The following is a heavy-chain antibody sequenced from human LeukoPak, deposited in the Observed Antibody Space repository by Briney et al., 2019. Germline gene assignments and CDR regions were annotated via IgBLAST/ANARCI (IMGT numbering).Heavy chain of an antibody. CDR1: GFTFSSYA. V-gene: IGHV3-30-3*01. CDR3: ARRRYNWNAIDY. Sequence: GRSLRLSCAASGFTFSSYAMHWVRQAPGKGLEWVAVISYDGSNKYYADSVKGRFTISRDNSKNSLYLQMNSLRAEDTAMYYCARRRYNWNAIDYWGQGTLVTVSS. J-gene: IGHJ4*02. CDR2: ISYDGSNK. D-gene: IGHD1-20*01.